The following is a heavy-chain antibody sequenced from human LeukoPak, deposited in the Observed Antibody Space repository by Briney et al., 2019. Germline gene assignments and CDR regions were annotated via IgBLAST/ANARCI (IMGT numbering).Heavy chain of an antibody. J-gene: IGHJ3*02. CDR3: ASYGGNSGNAFDI. CDR2: IYASGNT. CDR1: GGSISSYY. Sequence: KAPETLSLTCTVSGGSISSYYWSWVRQPAGKGLEWIGRIYASGNTNYNPSLKSRVAMSVDTSKNQFSLKLRSVTAADTAVYYCASYGGNSGNAFDIWGQGTMVTVSS. D-gene: IGHD4-23*01. V-gene: IGHV4-4*07.